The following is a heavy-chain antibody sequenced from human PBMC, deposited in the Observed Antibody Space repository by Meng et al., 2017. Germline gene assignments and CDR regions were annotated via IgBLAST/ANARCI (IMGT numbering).Heavy chain of an antibody. J-gene: IGHJ4*02. CDR2: INWNGGST. CDR1: GFTVSSNY. V-gene: IGHV3-20*04. Sequence: GGSLRLSCAASGFTVSSNYMSWVRQAPGKGLEWVSGINWNGGSTSYADSVKGRFTISRDNAKNSLYLQMNSLRAEDTAVYYCARDLGSSSSYFDYWGQGTLVTVSS. CDR3: ARDLGSSSSYFDY. D-gene: IGHD6-6*01.